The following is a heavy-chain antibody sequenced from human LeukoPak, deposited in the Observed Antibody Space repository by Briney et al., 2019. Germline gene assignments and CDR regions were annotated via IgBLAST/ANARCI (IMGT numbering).Heavy chain of an antibody. CDR2: ISGSGGST. CDR3: AKLDKYDYVSMGSFDY. D-gene: IGHD3-16*01. V-gene: IGHV3-23*01. CDR1: GFTFSSYA. J-gene: IGHJ4*02. Sequence: PGGSLRLSCAASGFTFSSYAMSWVRQAPGKGLEWVSAISGSGGSTYYADSVKGRFTISRDNSKNTLYLHMNSLRAEDTAVYYCAKLDKYDYVSMGSFDYWGQGTLVTVSS.